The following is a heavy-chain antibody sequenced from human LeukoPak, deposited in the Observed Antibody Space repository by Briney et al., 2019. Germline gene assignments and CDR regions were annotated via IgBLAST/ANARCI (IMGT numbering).Heavy chain of an antibody. V-gene: IGHV4-30-2*01. J-gene: IGHJ4*02. CDR2: IYHSGST. D-gene: IGHD3-22*01. Sequence: SQTLSLTCAVSGGSISSGGYSWSWIRQPPGQGLEWIGYIYHSGSTYYNPSLKSRVTISVDRSKNQFSLKLSSVTAADTAVYYCARSEYYDSSGYFGYWGQGTLVTVSS. CDR3: ARSEYYDSSGYFGY. CDR1: GGSISSGGYS.